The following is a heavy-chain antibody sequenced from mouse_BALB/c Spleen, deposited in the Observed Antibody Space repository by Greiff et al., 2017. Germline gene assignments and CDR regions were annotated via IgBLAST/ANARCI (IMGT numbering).Heavy chain of an antibody. V-gene: IGHV1-63*01. D-gene: IGHD3-1*01. CDR1: GYAFTNYW. CDR2: IYPGSGNT. CDR3: ARARALFDY. J-gene: IGHJ2*01. Sequence: QVQLQQSGAELVRPGTSVKISCKASGYAFTNYWLGWVKQRPGHGLEWIGDIYPGSGNTYYNEKFKGKATLTADKSSSTAYMQLSSLTSEDSAVYFCARARALFDYWGQGTTLTVSS.